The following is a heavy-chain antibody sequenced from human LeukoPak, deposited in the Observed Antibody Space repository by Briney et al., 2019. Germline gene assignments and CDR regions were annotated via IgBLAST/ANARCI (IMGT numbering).Heavy chain of an antibody. CDR1: GYTFTSYG. Sequence: ASVKVSCKASGYTFTSYGISWVRQAPGQGLEWMGWIKPDSGDANSAQQFQGRVSMTRDTSSSTAFLELSSLRSDDTAVYFCARDYPHQRFDYWGQGTLVTVSS. D-gene: IGHD3-16*02. V-gene: IGHV1-2*02. CDR3: ARDYPHQRFDY. CDR2: IKPDSGDA. J-gene: IGHJ4*02.